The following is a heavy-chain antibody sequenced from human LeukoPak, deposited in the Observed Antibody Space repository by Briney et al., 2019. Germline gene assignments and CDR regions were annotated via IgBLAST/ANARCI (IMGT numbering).Heavy chain of an antibody. CDR1: GGSISSSSYY. CDR2: IYYSGST. V-gene: IGHV4-39*07. Sequence: SETLSLTCTVSGGSISSSSYYWGWIRQPPGKGLEWIGSIYYSGSTNYNPSLKSRVTISVDTSKNQFSLKLSSVTAADTAVYYCARVGEGYCSSTSCHPPFDYWGQGTLVTVSS. J-gene: IGHJ4*02. CDR3: ARVGEGYCSSTSCHPPFDY. D-gene: IGHD2-2*01.